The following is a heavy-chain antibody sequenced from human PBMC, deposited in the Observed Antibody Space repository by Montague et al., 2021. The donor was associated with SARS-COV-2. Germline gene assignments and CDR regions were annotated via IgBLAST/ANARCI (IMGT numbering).Heavy chain of an antibody. Sequence: SETLSLTCSVSGASSRTYYRNWIRQPPGKGLEWVGYVYYTGDTNYNPSLRGRATISLDASEAQFSLNLHSMTAADTAVYYCARSVAAAGPGSFDIWGQGTMVTVSS. J-gene: IGHJ3*02. CDR1: GASSRTYY. CDR2: VYYTGDT. CDR3: ARSVAAAGPGSFDI. V-gene: IGHV4-59*01. D-gene: IGHD6-13*01.